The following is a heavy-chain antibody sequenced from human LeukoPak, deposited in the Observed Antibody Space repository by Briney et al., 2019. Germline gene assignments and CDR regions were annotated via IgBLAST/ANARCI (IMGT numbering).Heavy chain of an antibody. D-gene: IGHD3-16*01. Sequence: PGGSLRLSCAASGFTFSSYGMHWVRQAPGKGLEGVAVITSEGNNKFYAEAVRGRFTISRDNVKNTLYLQMNSLRPEDAAMYFCAKDNYDSSGIWDYWGQGTLVTVSS. CDR3: AKDNYDSSGIWDY. CDR2: ITSEGNNK. V-gene: IGHV3-30*18. J-gene: IGHJ4*02. CDR1: GFTFSSYG.